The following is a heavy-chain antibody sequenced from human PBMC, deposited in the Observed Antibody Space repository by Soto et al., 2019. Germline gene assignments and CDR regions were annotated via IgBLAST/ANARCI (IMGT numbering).Heavy chain of an antibody. J-gene: IGHJ4*02. V-gene: IGHV3-7*04. CDR3: ARGPRGGYCSSTSCSFDY. Sequence: EVQLVESGGGLVQPGGSLRLSCSASGFTFSTYWMSWVRQAPGKGLEWVANIKEDESEEYYVDSVKGRFTISRDNAENSLQLQMNSLRREDTAVYYCARGPRGGYCSSTSCSFDYWGQGTLVTVSS. CDR1: GFTFSTYW. CDR2: IKEDESEE. D-gene: IGHD2-2*01.